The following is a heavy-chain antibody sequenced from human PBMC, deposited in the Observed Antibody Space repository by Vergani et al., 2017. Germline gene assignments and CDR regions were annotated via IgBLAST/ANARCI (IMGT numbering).Heavy chain of an antibody. CDR3: ARVPLAAAGSVYFDY. Sequence: VQLLESGGGLVQPGGSLRLSCAASGFTFSSYAMHWVRQAPGKGLEYVSAISSNGGSTYYANSVKGRFTISRDNSKNTLYLQMGSLRAEDMAVYYCARVPLAAAGSVYFDYWGQGTLVTVSS. D-gene: IGHD6-13*01. CDR1: GFTFSSYA. V-gene: IGHV3-64*01. CDR2: ISSNGGST. J-gene: IGHJ4*02.